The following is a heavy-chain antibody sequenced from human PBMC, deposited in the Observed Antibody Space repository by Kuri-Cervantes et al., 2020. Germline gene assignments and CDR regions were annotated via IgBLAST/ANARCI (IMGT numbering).Heavy chain of an antibody. D-gene: IGHD6-19*01. CDR2: IYTSGST. CDR1: GGSISSYY. J-gene: IGHJ6*03. Sequence: SETLSLTCTVSGGSISSYYWSWIRQPAGKGLEWIGRIYTSGSTNYNPSLKSRVTISVDKSKNQFSLKLSSVTAADTAVYYCARDPLAVAASGARYYYYMDVWGKGTTVTVSS. V-gene: IGHV4-4*07. CDR3: ARDPLAVAASGARYYYYMDV.